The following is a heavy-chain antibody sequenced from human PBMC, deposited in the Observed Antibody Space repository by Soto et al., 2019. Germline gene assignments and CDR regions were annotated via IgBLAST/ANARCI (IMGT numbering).Heavy chain of an antibody. J-gene: IGHJ4*02. D-gene: IGHD3-3*01. V-gene: IGHV3-23*01. Sequence: EVQLLESGGNLAQPGGSLRLSCAASGFTFSNYAMSWVRQAPGKGLEWVSTIIASGDITHHADFVKGRFTVSGDNTKNTLCLQMNSLRSEHTAVYYSAKEFVYYFWSGYGPFDYWGQGTLVNVSS. CDR1: GFTFSNYA. CDR2: IIASGDIT. CDR3: AKEFVYYFWSGYGPFDY.